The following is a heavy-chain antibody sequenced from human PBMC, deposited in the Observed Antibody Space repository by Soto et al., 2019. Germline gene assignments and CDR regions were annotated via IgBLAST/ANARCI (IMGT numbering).Heavy chain of an antibody. D-gene: IGHD4-17*01. CDR3: ARDNGDFDE. J-gene: IGHJ4*02. CDR1: GGSISSYY. Sequence: SETLSLTCTVSGGSISSYYWSWIRQPPGKGLEWIGYIYYSGSTNYNPSLKSRVTISVDTSKNQFSLKLSSVTAADTAVYYCARDNGDFDEWGQGTLVTVSS. CDR2: IYYSGST. V-gene: IGHV4-59*01.